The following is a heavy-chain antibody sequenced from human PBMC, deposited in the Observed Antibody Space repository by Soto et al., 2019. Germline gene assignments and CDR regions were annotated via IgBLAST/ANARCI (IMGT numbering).Heavy chain of an antibody. CDR2: MNPNSGNT. CDR1: GYTFTSYD. Sequence: QVQLVQSGAEVKKPGASVKVSCKASGYTFTSYDINWVRKATGQGLEWMGWMNPNSGNTGYAQKLQGRGTMTRNTSTSTAYMELSSLSSEDTAVDYCSREGVRGMDFWGQGTTVTVSS. CDR3: SREGVRGMDF. V-gene: IGHV1-8*01. J-gene: IGHJ6*02. D-gene: IGHD3-16*01.